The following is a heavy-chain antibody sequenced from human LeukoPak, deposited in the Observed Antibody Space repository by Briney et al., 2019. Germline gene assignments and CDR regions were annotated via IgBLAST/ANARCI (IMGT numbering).Heavy chain of an antibody. J-gene: IGHJ4*02. CDR3: AKRGAEVGATVAPGDY. D-gene: IGHD1-26*01. V-gene: IGHV3-23*01. CDR2: ISGSGGST. CDR1: GFTFTSYA. Sequence: GGSLRLSCAASGFTFTSYAMSWVRQAPGKGLEWVSAISGSGGSTYYADSVKGRFTISSDNSKNTLYLQMNSLRAEDTAVYYCAKRGAEVGATVAPGDYWGQGTLVTVSS.